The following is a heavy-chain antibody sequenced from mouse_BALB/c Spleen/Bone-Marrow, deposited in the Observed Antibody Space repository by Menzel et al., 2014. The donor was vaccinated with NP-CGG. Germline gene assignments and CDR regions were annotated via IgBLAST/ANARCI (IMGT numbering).Heavy chain of an antibody. D-gene: IGHD2-3*01. J-gene: IGHJ2*01. Sequence: DVQLVESGGDLVKPGGSLKLSCAASGFTFSSYGMSWVRQTPDKGLEWVATISSGGSYTYYPDSVKGRFTISRDNAKNTLYLQMNSLKSEDTAMYYCARDGLDYWGQGTTLTVSS. CDR1: GFTFSSYG. CDR3: ARDGLDY. CDR2: ISSGGSYT. V-gene: IGHV5-6*01.